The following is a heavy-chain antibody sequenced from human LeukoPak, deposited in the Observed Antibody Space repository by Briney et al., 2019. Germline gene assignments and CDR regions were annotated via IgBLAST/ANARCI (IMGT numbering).Heavy chain of an antibody. J-gene: IGHJ4*02. CDR2: IKQDGSAK. CDR1: GFTFSDYW. V-gene: IGHV3-7*03. CDR3: ARDYYGLEGFSDY. D-gene: IGHD3-10*01. Sequence: GGSLRLSCAASGFTFSDYWMSWVRQAPGKGLEWVANIKQDGSAKHYVDSVKGRFTISRDNAKNSLYLQMNSLRVEDTAVYYCARDYYGLEGFSDYWGQGTLVTVSS.